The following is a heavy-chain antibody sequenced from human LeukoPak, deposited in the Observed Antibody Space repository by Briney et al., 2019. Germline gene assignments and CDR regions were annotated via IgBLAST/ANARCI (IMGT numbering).Heavy chain of an antibody. J-gene: IGHJ6*02. CDR2: INWNGGST. CDR3: ARDGGSSGTSSPYYGMDV. D-gene: IGHD6-6*01. CDR1: GFTFDDFA. Sequence: GGSLRLSCAASGFTFDDFAMSWVRQAPGKGLEWVSGINWNGGSTGYADSVKGRFTISRDNAKNSLYLQMNSLRAEDTAVYYCARDGGSSGTSSPYYGMDVWGQGTTVTVSS. V-gene: IGHV3-20*04.